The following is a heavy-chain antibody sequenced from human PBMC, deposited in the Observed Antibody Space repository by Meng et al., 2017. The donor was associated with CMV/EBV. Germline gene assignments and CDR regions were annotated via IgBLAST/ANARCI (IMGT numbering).Heavy chain of an antibody. V-gene: IGHV3-21*01. CDR1: GFTFSSYS. CDR2: ISSSSSYI. CDR3: ARGAFIVGATRYYGMDV. J-gene: IGHJ6*02. D-gene: IGHD1-26*01. Sequence: GESLKISCAASGFTFSSYSMNWVRQAPGKGLEWVSPISSSSSYIYYADSVKGRFTISRDNAKNSLYLQMNSLRAEDTAVYYCARGAFIVGATRYYGMDVWGQGTTVTVSS.